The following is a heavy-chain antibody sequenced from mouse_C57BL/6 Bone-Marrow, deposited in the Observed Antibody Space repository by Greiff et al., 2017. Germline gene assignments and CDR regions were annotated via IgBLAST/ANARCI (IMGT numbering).Heavy chain of an antibody. Sequence: VKLQESGAELARPGASVKLSCKASGYTFTSYGISWVKQSTGQGLEWIGEIYPRSGNTYYNEKFKGKATLTADKSSSTAYMELRSLTSEDSAVYFCASSLSGTGGFDYWGQGTTLTVSS. CDR1: GYTFTSYG. CDR3: ASSLSGTGGFDY. D-gene: IGHD4-1*01. V-gene: IGHV1-81*01. J-gene: IGHJ2*01. CDR2: IYPRSGNT.